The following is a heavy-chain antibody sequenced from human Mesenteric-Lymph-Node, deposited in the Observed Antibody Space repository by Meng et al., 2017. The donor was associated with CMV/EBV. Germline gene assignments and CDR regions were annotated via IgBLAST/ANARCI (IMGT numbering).Heavy chain of an antibody. CDR2: IIPILGIA. D-gene: IGHD6-6*01. CDR3: ARERRLEQYSSSSSDYYYYGMDV. Sequence: SVKVSCKASGYTFTSYYMHWVRQAPGQGLEWMGRIIPILGIANYAQKFQGRVTITADKSTSTAYMELSSLRSEDTAVYYCARERRLEQYSSSSSDYYYYGMDVWGQGTTVTVSS. J-gene: IGHJ6*02. V-gene: IGHV1-69*04. CDR1: GYTFTSYY.